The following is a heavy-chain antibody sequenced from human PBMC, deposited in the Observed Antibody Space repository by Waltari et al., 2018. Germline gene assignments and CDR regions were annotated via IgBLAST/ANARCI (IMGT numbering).Heavy chain of an antibody. V-gene: IGHV3-48*03. Sequence: EVQLVESGGGLVQPGGSLRLSCAASGFTFSSYEMNWVRQAPGKGLEWVSYISSSGSTIYYADSVEGRFTISRDNAKNSLYLQMNSLRAEDTALYYCVRHGFWNFDFWGQGTLVTVSS. CDR2: ISSSGSTI. D-gene: IGHD3-3*01. J-gene: IGHJ4*02. CDR1: GFTFSSYE. CDR3: VRHGFWNFDF.